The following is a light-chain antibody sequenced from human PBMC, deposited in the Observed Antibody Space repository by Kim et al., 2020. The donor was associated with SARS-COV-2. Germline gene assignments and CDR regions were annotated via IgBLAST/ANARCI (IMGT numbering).Light chain of an antibody. V-gene: IGLV4-69*01. CDR3: QTWGTGIQV. Sequence: QLVLTQSPSASASLGASVKLTCTLSSGHSRYTIAWHQLRPEKGPRYLMRVNSDGNHIRGDGIPDRFSGSSSGAERYLTISGLQSEDEAGYYCQTWGTGIQVFGGGTQLTVL. CDR2: VNSDGNH. J-gene: IGLJ3*02. CDR1: SGHSRYT.